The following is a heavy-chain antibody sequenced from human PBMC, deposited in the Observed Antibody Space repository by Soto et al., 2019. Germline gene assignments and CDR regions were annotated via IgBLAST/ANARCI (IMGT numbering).Heavy chain of an antibody. D-gene: IGHD2-2*01. CDR1: GGSIRGGNYY. Sequence: PSETLSLTCSVSGGSIRGGNYYWSWIRQHPGKGLEWIGYIFHSGSTHYNPSLKSRVTMSVDMSKNQFSLKLNSVTAADTAVYYCARNGCSTTTCYNSEAPYQSMDVWGRGTSLTVSS. CDR2: IFHSGST. V-gene: IGHV4-31*03. J-gene: IGHJ6*02. CDR3: ARNGCSTTTCYNSEAPYQSMDV.